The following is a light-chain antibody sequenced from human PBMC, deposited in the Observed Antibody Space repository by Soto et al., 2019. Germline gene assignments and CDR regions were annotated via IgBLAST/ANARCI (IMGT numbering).Light chain of an antibody. CDR1: SRDTGSYNY. V-gene: IGLV2-14*01. CDR2: EVS. Sequence: QSALTQPASVSASPGQSITIPCTGTSRDTGSYNYVSWYRHHPGRAPQLMIYEVSHRPSGISHRFSGSKSGNTASLTISALQAEDEAFYYCTSYTGSRSLVVFGGGTKLTVL. CDR3: TSYTGSRSLVV. J-gene: IGLJ2*01.